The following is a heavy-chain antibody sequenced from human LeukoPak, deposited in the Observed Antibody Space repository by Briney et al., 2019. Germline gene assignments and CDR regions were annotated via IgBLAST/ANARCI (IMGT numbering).Heavy chain of an antibody. V-gene: IGHV1-2*02. D-gene: IGHD5-24*01. CDR3: ARGGDGYNKKNYYFDY. J-gene: IGHJ4*02. CDR1: GYTFTNYY. Sequence: GASVKVSCKTSGYTFTNYYIHWVRQAPGQGLEWMGWINPNSGGTNYAQKFQGRVTMTRDTSISTAYMELSRLRSDDTAVYYCARGGDGYNKKNYYFDYWGQGTLVTVSS. CDR2: INPNSGGT.